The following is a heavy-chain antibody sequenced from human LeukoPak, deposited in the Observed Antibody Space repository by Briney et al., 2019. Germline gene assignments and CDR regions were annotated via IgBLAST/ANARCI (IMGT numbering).Heavy chain of an antibody. CDR2: IHYTGSL. Sequence: SETLSLTCTVSGISVSSGTYYWTWIRQRPGKGLEWIGCIHYTGSLHYNPSLESRLSISVDASDDQFSLRLKSVTAADTAVYYCARGRGYVKVGYWGQGKLVTVSS. D-gene: IGHD5-12*01. CDR3: ARGRGYVKVGY. J-gene: IGHJ4*02. CDR1: GISVSSGTYY. V-gene: IGHV4-31*03.